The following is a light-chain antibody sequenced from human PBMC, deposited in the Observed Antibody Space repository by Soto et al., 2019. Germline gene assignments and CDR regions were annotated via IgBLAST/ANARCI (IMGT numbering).Light chain of an antibody. J-gene: IGKJ5*01. V-gene: IGKV3-20*01. Sequence: EIVLTQSPGTLSLSPGERATLSCRASQSISSSYLAWYQQKPGQAPRFIIYGASTRATGVPDRFSGSGSGTDFTLTVSRLEPEDFAVYYCQQYGSSPLITFGQGTRLEI. CDR3: QQYGSSPLIT. CDR1: QSISSSY. CDR2: GAS.